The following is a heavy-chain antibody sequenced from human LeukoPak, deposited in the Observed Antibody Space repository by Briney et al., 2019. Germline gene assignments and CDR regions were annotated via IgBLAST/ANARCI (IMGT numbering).Heavy chain of an antibody. CDR3: AKVPSPRYYDFWSGYWNWFDP. J-gene: IGHJ5*02. V-gene: IGHV3-23*01. D-gene: IGHD3-3*01. CDR2: ISGSGGST. CDR1: GFTFSSYA. Sequence: GGSLRLSCAASGFTFSSYAMSWVRQAPGKGLEWVSAISGSGGSTYYADSVKGRFTISRDNSKNTLYLQMNSLRAEDTAVYYCAKVPSPRYYDFWSGYWNWFDPWGQGTLVTVSS.